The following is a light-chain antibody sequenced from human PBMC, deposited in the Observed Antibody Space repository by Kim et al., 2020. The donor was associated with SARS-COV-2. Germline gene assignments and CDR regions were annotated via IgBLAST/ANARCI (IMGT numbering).Light chain of an antibody. J-gene: IGLJ1*01. CDR3: SSYTSSIPYV. V-gene: IGLV2-14*03. CDR1: SSDVGGYNY. CDR2: DVS. Sequence: GQEITISCTGTSSDVGGYNYVSWYQQHPGKAPKLMIYDVSNRPSGVSNRFSGSKSGNTASLTISGLQAEDEADYYCSSYTSSIPYVFGTGTKVTVL.